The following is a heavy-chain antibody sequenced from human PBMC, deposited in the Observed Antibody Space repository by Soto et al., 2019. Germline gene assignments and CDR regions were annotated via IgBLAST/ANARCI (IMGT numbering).Heavy chain of an antibody. CDR3: ARLRIATNNYKWFDP. CDR1: GAALNSGNYY. V-gene: IGHV4-31*03. CDR2: IYVTGAV. Sequence: SETLSLTCSVSGAALNSGNYYWSWIRQVSGKGLEWIGHIYVTGAVDYNPSLRDRITISQDTSERQFSLNLRLVTAADTAVYYCARLRIATNNYKWFDPWGQGTLVTVSS. J-gene: IGHJ5*02. D-gene: IGHD2-21*01.